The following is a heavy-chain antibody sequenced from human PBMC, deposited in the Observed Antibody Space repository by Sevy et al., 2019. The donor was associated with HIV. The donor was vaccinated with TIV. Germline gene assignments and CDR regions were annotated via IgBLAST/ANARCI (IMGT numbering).Heavy chain of an antibody. V-gene: IGHV4-38-2*01. CDR2: IYHSGST. Sequence: SETLSLTCAVSGYSISSGYYWGWIRQPPGKGLEWIGSIYHSGSTYYNTSLKSRVTISVDTSKNQFSLKLSSVTAADTAVYYCARHPAALKYSSSSFYYYYYMDVWGKGTTVTVSS. CDR3: ARHPAALKYSSSSFYYYYYMDV. CDR1: GYSISSGYY. J-gene: IGHJ6*03. D-gene: IGHD6-6*01.